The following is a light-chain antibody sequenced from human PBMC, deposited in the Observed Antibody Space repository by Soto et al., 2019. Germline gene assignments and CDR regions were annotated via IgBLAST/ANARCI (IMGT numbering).Light chain of an antibody. CDR2: GAS. CDR1: QSVSNN. Sequence: EIVMAQSPDTLCLSPGERAPISVLAIQSVSNNYLAWYQQKPGPAPRHLRYGASTRATGIPARFSGSGSGTEFTLTISSLQSEDFAVYYCQQYNNWPPITFGQGTRLEIK. V-gene: IGKV3-15*01. J-gene: IGKJ5*01. CDR3: QQYNNWPPIT.